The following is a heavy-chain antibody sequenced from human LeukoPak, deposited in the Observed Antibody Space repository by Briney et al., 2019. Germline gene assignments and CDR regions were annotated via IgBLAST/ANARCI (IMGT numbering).Heavy chain of an antibody. Sequence: GASVKVSCKSSGYTFTGYYMHWVRQAPGQGLEWMGWINPNSGGTNYAQKFQGRVTMTRDTSISTAYMELSRLRSDDTAVYYCARATGYSSRKRFDPWGQGILVTVSS. CDR2: INPNSGGT. CDR1: GYTFTGYY. J-gene: IGHJ5*02. CDR3: ARATGYSSRKRFDP. V-gene: IGHV1-2*02. D-gene: IGHD6-13*01.